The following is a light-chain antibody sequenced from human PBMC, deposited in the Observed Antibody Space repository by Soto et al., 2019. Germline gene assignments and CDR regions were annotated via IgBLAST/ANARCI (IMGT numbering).Light chain of an antibody. Sequence: QPVLTQPPSASGTPGQRVAISCSGSISNIGENTVHWYQQLPGTTPKLLITGNNQRPSGVPDRFSGSKSGTSASLAIGGLQSEDEADYYCASWDDNLNGMVFGGGTKLTVL. J-gene: IGLJ3*02. CDR1: ISNIGENT. V-gene: IGLV1-44*01. CDR3: ASWDDNLNGMV. CDR2: GNN.